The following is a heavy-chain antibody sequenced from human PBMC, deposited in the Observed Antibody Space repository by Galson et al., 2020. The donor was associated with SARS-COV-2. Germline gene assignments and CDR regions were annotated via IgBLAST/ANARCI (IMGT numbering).Heavy chain of an antibody. Sequence: GGSLRLSCAASGFTFSTYAMSWVRQAPGKGLEWVSSISTDGLRTYYADSVKGRFTISRDNSKNTLYLQMNTLRPEDTAVYYCAKRSPSSTYYFDYWGQGTLVTVSS. CDR3: AKRSPSSTYYFDY. D-gene: IGHD1-26*01. CDR2: ISTDGLRT. J-gene: IGHJ4*02. CDR1: GFTFSTYA. V-gene: IGHV3-23*01.